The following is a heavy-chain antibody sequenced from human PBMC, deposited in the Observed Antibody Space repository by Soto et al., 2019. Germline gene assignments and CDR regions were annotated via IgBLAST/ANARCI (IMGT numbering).Heavy chain of an antibody. CDR1: GGSTNTRSDY. CDR2: VSYSGST. D-gene: IGHD3-16*01. V-gene: IGHV4-39*01. Sequence: QLLLQESGPGLVRPSETLSLTCTVSGGSTNTRSDYWGWIRQPPGKGLEWIGSVSYSGSTYDNPSLQSRVTISVDTSRNQFSLKLMSVTAADTAVYFCARQPRGPGYGERGLYFDYWGQGTLVTVSS. J-gene: IGHJ4*02. CDR3: ARQPRGPGYGERGLYFDY.